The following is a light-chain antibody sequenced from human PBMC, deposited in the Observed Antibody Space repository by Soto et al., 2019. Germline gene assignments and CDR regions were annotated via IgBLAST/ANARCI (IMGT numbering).Light chain of an antibody. Sequence: EIVLTQSPGTLSLSPGERATLSCRASQSVSSRLAWYQQKPGQAPRLLISGASSRATGIPARFSGSGFGTDFTLTISSLEPEDAAVYYCQQRSNWPPITFGQGTRLEIK. CDR1: QSVSSR. CDR3: QQRSNWPPIT. V-gene: IGKV3-11*01. J-gene: IGKJ5*01. CDR2: GAS.